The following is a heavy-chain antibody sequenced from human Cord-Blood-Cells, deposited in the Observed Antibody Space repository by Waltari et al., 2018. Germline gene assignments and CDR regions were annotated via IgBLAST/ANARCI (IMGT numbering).Heavy chain of an antibody. CDR3: ARHQTGDLTNFDL. D-gene: IGHD7-27*01. Sequence: QLQLQESGPGLVKPSETLSLTCTVSGGSISSSSYYWGWTRQPPGKGLEWIGCIYYSGSTYYNPSLKSRVTISVDTSKNQFSLKRSSVTAADTAVYYCARHQTGDLTNFDLWGRGTLVTVSS. J-gene: IGHJ2*01. CDR1: GGSISSSSYY. V-gene: IGHV4-39*01. CDR2: IYYSGST.